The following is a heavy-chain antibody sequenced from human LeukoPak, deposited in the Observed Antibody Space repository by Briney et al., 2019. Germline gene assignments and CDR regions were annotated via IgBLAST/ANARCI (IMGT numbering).Heavy chain of an antibody. CDR1: GGSFSGYY. J-gene: IGHJ4*02. D-gene: IGHD5-18*01. CDR2: INHSGST. V-gene: IGHV4-34*01. CDR3: ASNVPDTAMVFDY. Sequence: SETLSLTCAVYGGSFSGYYWSWIRQPPGKGLEWIGEINHSGSTNYNPSLKSRVTISVDTSKNQFSLKLSSVTAADTVVYYCASNVPDTAMVFDYWGQGTLVTVSS.